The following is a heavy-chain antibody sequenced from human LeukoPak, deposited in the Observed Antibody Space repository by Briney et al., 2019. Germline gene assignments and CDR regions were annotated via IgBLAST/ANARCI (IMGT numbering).Heavy chain of an antibody. J-gene: IGHJ4*02. CDR3: ARDQNTMVRGVIITGDY. CDR2: IIPILGIA. V-gene: IGHV1-69*04. D-gene: IGHD3-10*01. CDR1: GGTFSSYA. Sequence: ASVKVSCKASGGTFSSYAISWVRQAPGQGLEWMGRIIPILGIANYAQKFQGRDTITADKSTSTAYMELSSLRSEDTAVYYCARDQNTMVRGVIITGDYWGQGTLVTVSS.